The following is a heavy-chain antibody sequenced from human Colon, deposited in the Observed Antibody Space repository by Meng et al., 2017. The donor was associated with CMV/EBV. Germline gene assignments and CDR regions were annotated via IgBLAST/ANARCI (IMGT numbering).Heavy chain of an antibody. CDR1: GFTFSGFE. CDR3: ARYGVGATLVSAFDS. V-gene: IGHV3-48*03. Sequence: GGSLRLSCVTSGFTFSGFEMTWVRQVPGKGLEWISYITGVGTYTHYGDSVKGRFTVSRNNAENSVYLQMNSLRPEDTAVYYCARYGVGATLVSAFDSWGQGTMVTVSS. J-gene: IGHJ3*02. CDR2: ITGVGTYT. D-gene: IGHD1-26*01.